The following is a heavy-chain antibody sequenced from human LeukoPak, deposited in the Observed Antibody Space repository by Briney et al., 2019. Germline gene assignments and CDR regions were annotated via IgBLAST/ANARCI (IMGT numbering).Heavy chain of an antibody. CDR1: GFTLSPYW. CDR2: IKEDGSDK. CDR3: ARTRGYTTNWNGYYFDY. D-gene: IGHD1-1*01. V-gene: IGHV3-7*01. J-gene: IGHJ4*02. Sequence: PGGSLRLSCTGSGFTLSPYWMSWVRQAPGKGLEWVATIKEDGSDKYYMDSVKGRFTISRDNAKKSVYLQMNNLKFEDTALYYCARTRGYTTNWNGYYFDYWGQGTLVTVSS.